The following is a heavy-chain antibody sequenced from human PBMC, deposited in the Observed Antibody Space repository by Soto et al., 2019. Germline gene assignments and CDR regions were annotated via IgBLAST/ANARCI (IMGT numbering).Heavy chain of an antibody. CDR3: ARESISAAVGY. D-gene: IGHD6-13*01. J-gene: IGHJ4*02. V-gene: IGHV1-2*02. CDR2: INPHSGGT. CDR1: GYTFTGYY. Sequence: QVQLVQSGAEVKKAGASVKVSCKASGYTFTGYYLHWVRQAPGQGLEWMGWINPHSGGTNYAQKFQGRVTMTRDTSISTAYMELSRLRSDDTAAYYCARESISAAVGYWGQGTLVTVSS.